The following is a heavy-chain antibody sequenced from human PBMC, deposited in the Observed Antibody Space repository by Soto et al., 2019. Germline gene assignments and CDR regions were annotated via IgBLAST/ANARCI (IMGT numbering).Heavy chain of an antibody. V-gene: IGHV4-31*03. CDR2: IDNSRST. D-gene: IGHD3-10*02. Sequence: SETLSLTCTVSGASVSTGVYYWTWIRQHPGKGLEWIGYIDNSRSTYYNPSLTGRVDISVDTSKNEFSLNLQSLTAADTAFYYCAGAVSDFDVRRYRTSYFDQWGQGILATVSS. CDR3: AGAVSDFDVRRYRTSYFDQ. CDR1: GASVSTGVYY. J-gene: IGHJ4*02.